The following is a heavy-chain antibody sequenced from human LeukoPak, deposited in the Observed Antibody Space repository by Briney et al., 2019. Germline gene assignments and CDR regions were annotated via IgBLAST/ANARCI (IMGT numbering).Heavy chain of an antibody. CDR3: AREFLSYYYDSSGYYRNWFDP. CDR2: IIPIFGTA. V-gene: IGHV1-69*13. D-gene: IGHD3-22*01. Sequence: SVKVSCKASGGTFISYAISWVRQAPGQGLEWMGGIIPIFGTANYAQKFQGRVTITADESTSTAYMELSSLRSEDTAVYYCAREFLSYYYDSSGYYRNWFDPWGQGTLVTVSS. J-gene: IGHJ5*02. CDR1: GGTFISYA.